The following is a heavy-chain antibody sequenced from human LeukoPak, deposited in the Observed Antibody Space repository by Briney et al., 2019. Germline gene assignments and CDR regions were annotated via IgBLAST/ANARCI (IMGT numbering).Heavy chain of an antibody. CDR1: GYTFTSYG. Sequence: ASVKVSCKASGYTFTSYGISWVRQAPGQGLEWMGWISAYNGNTNYAQKLQGRVTMTTDTSTSTAYMELRSLRSDDTAVYYCARGQYYDFWSGYYRNNYYYYYMDVWGKGTTVTVSS. V-gene: IGHV1-18*01. J-gene: IGHJ6*03. CDR3: ARGQYYDFWSGYYRNNYYYYYMDV. CDR2: ISAYNGNT. D-gene: IGHD3-3*01.